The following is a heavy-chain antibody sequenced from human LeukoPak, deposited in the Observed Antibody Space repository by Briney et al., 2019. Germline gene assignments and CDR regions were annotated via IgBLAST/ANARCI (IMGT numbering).Heavy chain of an antibody. V-gene: IGHV3-23*01. CDR1: GFTVITND. D-gene: IGHD6-19*01. CDR2: ITGSGGST. CDR3: TKGRGDSSGWRFDY. J-gene: IGHJ4*02. Sequence: PGGSLRLSCAASGFTVITNDMTWVRQAPGKGLEWVSAITGSGGSTYYADPVKGRFTISRDNSNNTLYLQMSSLRADDTAVYYCTKGRGDSSGWRFDYWGQGTLVTVSS.